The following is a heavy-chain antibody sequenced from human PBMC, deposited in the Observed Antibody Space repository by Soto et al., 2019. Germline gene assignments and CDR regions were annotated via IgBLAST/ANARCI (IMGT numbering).Heavy chain of an antibody. CDR2: IIPISGTT. Sequence: QVQLVQSGAEVKKPGSSVKVSCKASGGTFSRCAVSWVRQAPGQGLEWMGGIIPISGTTNYAQKFQGRVTITADESTITAYMELSSLRSEDTAVYYCATGQRTGKSWNDAGSWGQGTLVTVSS. J-gene: IGHJ5*02. D-gene: IGHD1-1*01. CDR3: ATGQRTGKSWNDAGS. CDR1: GGTFSRCA. V-gene: IGHV1-69*12.